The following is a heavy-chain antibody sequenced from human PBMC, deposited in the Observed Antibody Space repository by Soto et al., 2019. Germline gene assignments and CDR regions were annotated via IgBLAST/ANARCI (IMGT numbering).Heavy chain of an antibody. CDR3: AREPQWSGGGWYFHYGMDV. Sequence: QVQLVQSGAEVKKPGASVKVSCKASGYTFTSYGISWVRQAPGQGLEWMGWISAYNGNTNYAQKLQGRVTMTTDTATSTAYMELRGLRSDDTAVYYCAREPQWSGGGWYFHYGMDVWGQGTTVTVSS. CDR2: ISAYNGNT. J-gene: IGHJ6*02. CDR1: GYTFTSYG. V-gene: IGHV1-18*01. D-gene: IGHD3-10*02.